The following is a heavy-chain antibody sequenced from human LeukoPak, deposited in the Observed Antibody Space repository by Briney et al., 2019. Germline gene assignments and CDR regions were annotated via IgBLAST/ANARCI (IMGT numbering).Heavy chain of an antibody. CDR1: GFTFSDYY. CDR3: ARDRGNNYVSPFDY. J-gene: IGHJ4*02. V-gene: IGHV3-11*04. D-gene: IGHD1/OR15-1a*01. CDR2: ISSSGSTI. Sequence: GGSLRLSCAASGFTFSDYYMSWIRQAPGKGLEWVSYISSSGSTIYYADSVKGRFTISRDNAKNSLYLQMNSLRTEDTAVYYCARDRGNNYVSPFDYWGQGTLVTVSS.